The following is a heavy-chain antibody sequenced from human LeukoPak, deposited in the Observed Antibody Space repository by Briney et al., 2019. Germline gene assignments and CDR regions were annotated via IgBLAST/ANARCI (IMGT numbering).Heavy chain of an antibody. V-gene: IGHV3-23*01. Sequence: GGSLRLSCAASGFTFSSYAMSWVRQAPGKGLEWVSAISGSGGSTYYADSVKGRFTISRDNSKNTLYLQMNSLRAEDTAVYYCAKDGGRIVVVPAAMTDYWGQGTLVTVSS. D-gene: IGHD2-2*01. CDR2: ISGSGGST. CDR3: AKDGGRIVVVPAAMTDY. J-gene: IGHJ4*02. CDR1: GFTFSSYA.